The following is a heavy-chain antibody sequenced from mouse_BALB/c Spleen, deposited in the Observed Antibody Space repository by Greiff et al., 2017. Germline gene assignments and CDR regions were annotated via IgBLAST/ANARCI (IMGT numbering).Heavy chain of an antibody. CDR1: GFNIKDTY. J-gene: IGHJ4*01. V-gene: IGHV14-3*02. Sequence: VQLKQSGAELVKPGASVKLSCTASGFNIKDTYMHWVKQRPEQGLEWIGRIDPANGNTKYDPKFQGKATITADTSSNTAYLQLSSLTSEDTAVYYCASNGNYLYAMDYWGQGTSVTVSS. D-gene: IGHD2-1*01. CDR2: IDPANGNT. CDR3: ASNGNYLYAMDY.